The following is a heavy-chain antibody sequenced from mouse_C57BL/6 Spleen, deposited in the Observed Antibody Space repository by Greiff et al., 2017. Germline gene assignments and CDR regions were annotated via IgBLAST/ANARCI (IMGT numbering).Heavy chain of an antibody. CDR2: IDPSDSYT. J-gene: IGHJ2*01. CDR1: GYTFTSYW. CDR3: ARGYYGSSHYFDF. Sequence: QVQLKQPGAELVRPGTSVKLSCKASGYTFTSYWMHWVKQRPGQGLEWIGVIDPSDSYTNYNQKFKGKATLTVDTSSSTAYMQLSSLTSEDSAVYYCARGYYGSSHYFDFWGQGTTLTVSS. V-gene: IGHV1-59*01. D-gene: IGHD1-1*01.